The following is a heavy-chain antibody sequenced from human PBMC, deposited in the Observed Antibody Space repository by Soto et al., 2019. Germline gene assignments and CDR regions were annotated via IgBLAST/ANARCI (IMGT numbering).Heavy chain of an antibody. CDR3: SRDRYFSMDV. CDR2: VRSKAYGGTT. V-gene: IGHV3-49*03. CDR1: GFTFGDYA. Sequence: HPVGSLRLSCTASGFTFGDYAMSWFRQAPGKGLEWVGFVRSKAYGGTTEYAASVKGRFTISRDDSRSIAYLQMNSLKTEDTAMYYCSRDRYFSMDVWGQGTTVTVSS. J-gene: IGHJ6*02. D-gene: IGHD3-9*01.